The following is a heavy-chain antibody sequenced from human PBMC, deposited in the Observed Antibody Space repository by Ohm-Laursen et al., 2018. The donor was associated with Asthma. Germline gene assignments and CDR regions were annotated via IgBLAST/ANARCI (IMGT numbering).Heavy chain of an antibody. CDR2: GGSYYDGGLK. J-gene: IGHJ4*02. V-gene: IGHV3-30-3*01. CDR1: GFTFRSYA. D-gene: IGHD3-3*01. Sequence: SLRLSCAATGFTFRSYAMHWVRQAPGKGLEWVAVGGSYYDGGLKYYADSVNGRFTVSRDDSKNTLYLQMNSLRPDDTAVYYCARDVMEWYLPAFDFWGQGTLATVSS. CDR3: ARDVMEWYLPAFDF.